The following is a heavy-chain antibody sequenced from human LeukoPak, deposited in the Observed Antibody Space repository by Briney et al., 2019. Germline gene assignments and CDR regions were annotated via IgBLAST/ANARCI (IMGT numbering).Heavy chain of an antibody. CDR1: GYTFTSYY. J-gene: IGHJ4*02. D-gene: IGHD2-2*01. CDR2: MNPNSGNT. CDR3: ALGYCSSTSCYWAVPYDY. V-gene: IGHV1-8*03. Sequence: GASVKVSCKASGYTFTSYYINWVRQATGQGHEWMGWMNPNSGNTGYAQKFQGRVTITRNTSISTAYMELSSLRSEDTAVYYCALGYCSSTSCYWAVPYDYWGQGPLVTVSS.